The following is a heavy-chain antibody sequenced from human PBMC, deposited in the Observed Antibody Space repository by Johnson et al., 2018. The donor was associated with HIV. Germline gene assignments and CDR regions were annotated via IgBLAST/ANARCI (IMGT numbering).Heavy chain of an antibody. V-gene: IGHV3-23*04. D-gene: IGHD3-16*01. J-gene: IGHJ3*02. Sequence: VQLVESGGGVVQPGRPLRLSCAASGFTFSSYAMSWVRQAPGKGLEWVSAISGSGGSTYYADSVKGRFTISRDNSKNTLYLQMNSLRAGDTAVYYCARDGGFSGAFDIWSQGTMVTVSS. CDR3: ARDGGFSGAFDI. CDR1: GFTFSSYA. CDR2: ISGSGGST.